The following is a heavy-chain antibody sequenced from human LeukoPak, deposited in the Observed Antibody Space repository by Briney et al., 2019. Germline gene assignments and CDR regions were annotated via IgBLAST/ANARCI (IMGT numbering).Heavy chain of an antibody. CDR1: GGSLSSYY. CDR2: IYTSGST. J-gene: IGHJ3*02. CDR3: ARDRSSGWQGVFDI. Sequence: SETLSLTCTVSGGSLSSYYWGWIRQPAGKGLEWIGRIYTSGSTNYNPSLKSRVTISVDTSKNQFSLKLSSVTAADTAVYYCARDRSSGWQGVFDIWGQGTMVTASS. D-gene: IGHD6-19*01. V-gene: IGHV4-4*07.